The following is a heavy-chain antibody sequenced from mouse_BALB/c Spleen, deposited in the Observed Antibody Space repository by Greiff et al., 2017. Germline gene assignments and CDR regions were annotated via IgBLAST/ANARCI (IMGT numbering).Heavy chain of an antibody. CDR3: ARDRDRYGAWFAY. Sequence: QVQLKESGPGLVAPSQSLSITCTVSGFSLTSYGVHWVRQPPGKGLEWLGVIWAGGSTNYNSALMSRLSISKDNSKSQVFLKMNSLQTDDTAMYYGARDRDRYGAWFAYWGQGTLVTVSA. J-gene: IGHJ3*01. V-gene: IGHV2-9*02. CDR1: GFSLTSYG. CDR2: IWAGGST. D-gene: IGHD2-14*01.